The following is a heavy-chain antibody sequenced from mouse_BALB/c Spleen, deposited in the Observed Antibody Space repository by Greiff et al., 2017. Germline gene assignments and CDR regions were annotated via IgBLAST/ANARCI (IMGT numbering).Heavy chain of an antibody. Sequence: VQLQQSGPELVKPGASVKISCKASGYTFTDYNMHWVKQSHGKSLEWIGYIYPYNGGTGYNQKFKSKATLTVDNSSSTAYMELRSLTSEDSAVYYCARGAYYYGSLDYWGQGTLVTVSA. V-gene: IGHV1S29*02. CDR1: GYTFTDYN. CDR3: ARGAYYYGSLDY. D-gene: IGHD1-1*01. CDR2: IYPYNGGT. J-gene: IGHJ3*01.